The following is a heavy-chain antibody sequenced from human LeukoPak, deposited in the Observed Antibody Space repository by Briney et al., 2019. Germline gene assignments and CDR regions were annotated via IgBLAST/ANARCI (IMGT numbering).Heavy chain of an antibody. J-gene: IGHJ4*02. Sequence: SETLSLTCTVSGGSISSGDYYWRWIRQPAGKGLEWIGRIYTSGSTNYNPSLKSRVTISVDTSKNQFSLKLSSVTAADTAVYYCARDSGYYDSSGYSFDYWGQGTLVTVSS. CDR1: GGSISSGDYY. CDR2: IYTSGST. D-gene: IGHD3-22*01. V-gene: IGHV4-61*02. CDR3: ARDSGYYDSSGYSFDY.